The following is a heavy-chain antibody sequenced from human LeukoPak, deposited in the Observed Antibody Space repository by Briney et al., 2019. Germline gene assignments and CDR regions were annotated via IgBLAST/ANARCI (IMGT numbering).Heavy chain of an antibody. J-gene: IGHJ4*02. CDR3: AKEVGGSYYPGDY. V-gene: IGHV3-23*01. D-gene: IGHD1-26*01. CDR2: ISGSGGST. Sequence: GGSLRLSCAASGFTFSSYSMNWVRQAPGKGLEWVSAISGSGGSTYYADSVKGRFTISRDNSKNTLYLQMNSLRAEDTAVYYCAKEVGGSYYPGDYWGQGTLVTVSS. CDR1: GFTFSSYS.